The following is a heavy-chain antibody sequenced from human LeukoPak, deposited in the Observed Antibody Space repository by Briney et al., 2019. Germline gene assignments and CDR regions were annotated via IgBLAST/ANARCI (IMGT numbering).Heavy chain of an antibody. CDR1: GYTFTGYY. V-gene: IGHV1-2*02. CDR2: INPNSGGT. Sequence: ASVKVSCKASGYTFTGYYMHWVRQAPGQGLEWMGWINPNSGGTNYAQKFQGRVTMTRDTSISTAYMELSRLRSDDTAMYYCARENSGYDLPPDYWGQGTLVTVSS. CDR3: ARENSGYDLPPDY. J-gene: IGHJ4*02. D-gene: IGHD5-12*01.